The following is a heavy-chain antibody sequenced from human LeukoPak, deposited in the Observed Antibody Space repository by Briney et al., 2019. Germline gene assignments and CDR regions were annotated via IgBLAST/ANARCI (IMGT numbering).Heavy chain of an antibody. D-gene: IGHD2-15*01. CDR3: ARDSGGSWTTYDF. CDR1: GFTFSDCY. Sequence: GGSLRLSCAASGFTFSDCYMTWIRQAPGKGLEWLSYISSRGTAIYYADSVKGRFTASRDNARNSLYLQVSSLRAEDTAVYYCARDSGGSWTTYDFWGQGTLVTVSS. V-gene: IGHV3-11*04. CDR2: ISSRGTAI. J-gene: IGHJ4*02.